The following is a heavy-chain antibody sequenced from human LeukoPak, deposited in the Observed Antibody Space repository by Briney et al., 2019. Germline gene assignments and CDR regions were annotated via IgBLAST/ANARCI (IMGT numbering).Heavy chain of an antibody. V-gene: IGHV1-2*02. Sequence: GASVKVSCKASGYTFTGYYMHWVRQAPGQGLEWMGWINPNSGGTNYAQKFQGRVTMTRDTSISTAYMELSRLRSDDTAVYYCAREMGLAAAGIWFDPWGQGTLVTVSS. D-gene: IGHD6-13*01. CDR1: GYTFTGYY. CDR3: AREMGLAAAGIWFDP. J-gene: IGHJ5*02. CDR2: INPNSGGT.